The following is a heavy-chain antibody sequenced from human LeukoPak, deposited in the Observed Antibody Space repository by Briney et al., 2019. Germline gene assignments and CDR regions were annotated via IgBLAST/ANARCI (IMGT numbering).Heavy chain of an antibody. CDR3: ARAVTGTSMVDY. V-gene: IGHV4-59*08. D-gene: IGHD6-19*01. Sequence: SETLSLTCTIFGGSIGGDHWSWIRQAPGKGLEWIGYIGYTGSTSYNPSLRSRVTISLHTSENQFSLRLTSVTAADAAVYYCARAVTGTSMVDYWGQGTLVAVSS. CDR2: IGYTGST. J-gene: IGHJ4*02. CDR1: GGSIGGDH.